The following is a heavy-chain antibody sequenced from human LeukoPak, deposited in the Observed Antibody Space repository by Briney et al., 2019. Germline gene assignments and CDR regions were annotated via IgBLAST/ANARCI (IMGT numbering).Heavy chain of an antibody. D-gene: IGHD3-10*01. Sequence: GRSLRLSCAASGFTFHDHAMHWVRQAPGKGLEWVSGLSWNSGSIDYADSVKGRFTISRDNSKDTLYLQMNSLRAEDTAVYYCARDTRRVTMVRGVDDAFDIWGQGTMVTVSS. J-gene: IGHJ3*02. CDR1: GFTFHDHA. V-gene: IGHV3-9*01. CDR3: ARDTRRVTMVRGVDDAFDI. CDR2: LSWNSGSI.